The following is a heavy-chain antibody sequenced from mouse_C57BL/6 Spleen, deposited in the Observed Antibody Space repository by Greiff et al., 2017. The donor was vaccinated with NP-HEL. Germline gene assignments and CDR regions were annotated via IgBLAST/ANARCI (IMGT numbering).Heavy chain of an antibody. CDR3: ARRGSGPFAY. Sequence: QVQLQQPGAELVRPGSSVKLSCKASGYTFTSYWMDWVKQRPGQGLEWIGNIYPSDSETHYNQKFKDKATLTVDKSSSTAYMQRSSLTSEDSAVYYCARRGSGPFAYWGQGTLVTVAA. J-gene: IGHJ3*01. V-gene: IGHV1-61*01. D-gene: IGHD3-2*02. CDR1: GYTFTSYW. CDR2: IYPSDSET.